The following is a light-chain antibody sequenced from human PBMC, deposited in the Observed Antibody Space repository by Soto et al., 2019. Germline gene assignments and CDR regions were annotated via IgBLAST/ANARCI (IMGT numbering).Light chain of an antibody. CDR1: QNLLHSNGYNY. CDR3: MQARQTLMYT. V-gene: IGKV2-28*01. Sequence: DIVMTQSPLSLPVTPGEPASISCRSSQNLLHSNGYNYVDGYLQKPGQSPQLLIYLGSPRASGVPDRFSGSGSGTDFTLRISRVEAEDVGVYYCMQARQTLMYTFGQGTKLEIK. CDR2: LGS. J-gene: IGKJ2*01.